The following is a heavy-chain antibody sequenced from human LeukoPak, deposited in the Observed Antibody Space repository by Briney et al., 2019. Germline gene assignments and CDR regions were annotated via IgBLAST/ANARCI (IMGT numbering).Heavy chain of an antibody. D-gene: IGHD2-15*01. CDR3: ARLGYCSGGSCYDDAFDI. CDR1: GFTVSSNY. Sequence: GGSLRLSRAASGFTVSSNYMSWVRQAPGKGLEWVSVIYSGGSTYYADSVKGRFTISRDNAKNSLYLQMNSLRAEDTAVYYCARLGYCSGGSCYDDAFDIWGQGTMVTVSS. CDR2: IYSGGST. J-gene: IGHJ3*02. V-gene: IGHV3-66*04.